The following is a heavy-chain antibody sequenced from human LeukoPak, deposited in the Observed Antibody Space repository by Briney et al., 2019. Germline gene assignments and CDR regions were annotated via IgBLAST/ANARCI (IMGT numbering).Heavy chain of an antibody. CDR2: INHSGST. V-gene: IGHV4-34*01. J-gene: IGHJ5*02. D-gene: IGHD2-2*02. CDR1: GGSFSAYY. Sequence: SETLSLTCAVYGGSFSAYYWSWIRQPPGKGLEWIGEINHSGSTNYNPSLKNRVTISVDTSKNQFSLKLSSVTAADTAVYYCARGRCSSTSCYRSTVKTYNWFDPWVQGTLVTVSS. CDR3: ARGRCSSTSCYRSTVKTYNWFDP.